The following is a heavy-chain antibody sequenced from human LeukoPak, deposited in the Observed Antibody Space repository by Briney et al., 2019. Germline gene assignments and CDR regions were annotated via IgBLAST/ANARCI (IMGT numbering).Heavy chain of an antibody. J-gene: IGHJ4*02. CDR1: GYSFTSYW. V-gene: IGHV5-51*01. CDR3: ARPGGSYYDYVWGSHHPLDY. CDR2: IYPGDSDT. D-gene: IGHD3-16*02. Sequence: GESLKISCKGSGYSFTSYWIGWVRQMPGKGLEWMGIIYPGDSDTRYSPSFQGQVTISADKSISTAHLQWSSLKASDTAMYYCARPGGSYYDYVWGSHHPLDYWGQGTLVAVSS.